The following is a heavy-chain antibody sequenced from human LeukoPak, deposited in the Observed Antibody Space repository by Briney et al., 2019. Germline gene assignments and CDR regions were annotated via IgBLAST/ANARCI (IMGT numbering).Heavy chain of an antibody. CDR1: GYTFTSYD. V-gene: IGHV1-2*02. J-gene: IGHJ4*02. CDR3: ARRTTLGRNFDY. D-gene: IGHD1-1*01. Sequence: ASVKVSCKASGYTFTSYDINWVRQATGQGLEWMGWINPNSGGTNYAQKFQGRVTMTRDTSISTAYMELSRLRSDDTAVYYCARRTTLGRNFDYWGQGTLVTVSS. CDR2: INPNSGGT.